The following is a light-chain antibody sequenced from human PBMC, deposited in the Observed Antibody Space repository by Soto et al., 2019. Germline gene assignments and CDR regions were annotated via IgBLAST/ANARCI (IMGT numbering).Light chain of an antibody. V-gene: IGLV1-47*01. J-gene: IGLJ2*01. CDR3: AAWDDSLSGVV. Sequence: VVTQPPSASGTPGQRVTISCSGSSSNIGSNYVYWYQQLPGTAPKLLIYRNNQRPSGVPDRFSGSKSGTSASLAISGLRSEDEADYYCAAWDDSLSGVVFGGGTKVTVL. CDR1: SSNIGSNY. CDR2: RNN.